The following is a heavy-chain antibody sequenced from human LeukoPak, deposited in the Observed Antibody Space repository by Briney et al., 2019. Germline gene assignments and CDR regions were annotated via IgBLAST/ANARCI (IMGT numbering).Heavy chain of an antibody. D-gene: IGHD3-3*01. Sequence: SGGSLRLSCAASGFTFSSYAMSWVRQAPGKGLEWVSAISGSGGSTYYADSVKGRFTISRDNSKNTLYLQMNRLRAEDTAVYYCAKGSSHYYDFWSGYSHYFDYWGQGTLVTVSS. V-gene: IGHV3-23*01. J-gene: IGHJ4*02. CDR3: AKGSSHYYDFWSGYSHYFDY. CDR2: ISGSGGST. CDR1: GFTFSSYA.